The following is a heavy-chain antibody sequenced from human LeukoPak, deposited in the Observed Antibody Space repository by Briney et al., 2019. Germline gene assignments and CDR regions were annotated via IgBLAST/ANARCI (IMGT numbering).Heavy chain of an antibody. Sequence: SVKVSCKASGGTFSSYAISWVRQAPGQGLEWMGGIIPIFGTANYAQKFQGRVTITADKSTSTAYMELSSLRSEDTAVYYCASQRGYFDYYYMDVWGKGTTVTVSS. CDR3: ASQRGYFDYYYMDV. J-gene: IGHJ6*03. CDR1: GGTFSSYA. V-gene: IGHV1-69*06. CDR2: IIPIFGTA. D-gene: IGHD2-2*03.